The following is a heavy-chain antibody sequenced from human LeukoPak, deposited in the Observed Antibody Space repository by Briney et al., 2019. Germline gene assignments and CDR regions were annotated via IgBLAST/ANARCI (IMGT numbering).Heavy chain of an antibody. V-gene: IGHV4-38-2*02. J-gene: IGHJ5*02. CDR3: ARGSPRYCSSTNCLYNWFDP. CDR2: IYHSGST. D-gene: IGHD2-2*01. Sequence: SETLSLTCTVSGYSISSGYYWGWIRQPPGKGLEWIGSIYHSGSTYYNPSLKSRVTISVDTSKNQFSLKLSSVTAADTAVYYCARGSPRYCSSTNCLYNWFDPWGQGTLVTVSS. CDR1: GYSISSGYY.